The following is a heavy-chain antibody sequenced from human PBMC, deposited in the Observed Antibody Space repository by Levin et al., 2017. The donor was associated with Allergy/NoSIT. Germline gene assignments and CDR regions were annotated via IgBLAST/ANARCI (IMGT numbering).Heavy chain of an antibody. CDR3: ARDRRGSGWPDFDY. D-gene: IGHD6-19*01. J-gene: IGHJ4*02. CDR1: GFTFSDYY. V-gene: IGHV3-11*01. CDR2: ISSSGYTI. Sequence: SCAASGFTFSDYYMSWIRQAPGKGLEWVSYISSSGYTIYYADSVKGRFTISRDNAKNSLYLQMNSLRAEDTAVYYCARDRRGSGWPDFDYWGQGTLVTVSS.